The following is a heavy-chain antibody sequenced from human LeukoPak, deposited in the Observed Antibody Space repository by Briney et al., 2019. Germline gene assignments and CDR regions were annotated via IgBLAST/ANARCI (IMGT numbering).Heavy chain of an antibody. CDR2: ISYDGSNN. J-gene: IGHJ4*02. CDR1: GFRFSGYV. Sequence: PGGSLRLSCAASGFRFSGYVMHWVRQAPGKGLEWVALISYDGSNNYYGDSVKGRFTISRDNSKNTLSLEMSSLRGDDTALYYCARDSGGSLFDLWGQGTLVVVSS. V-gene: IGHV3-30*03. D-gene: IGHD6-19*01. CDR3: ARDSGGSLFDL.